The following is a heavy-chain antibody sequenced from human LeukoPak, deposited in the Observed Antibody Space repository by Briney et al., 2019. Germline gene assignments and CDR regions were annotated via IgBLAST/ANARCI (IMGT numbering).Heavy chain of an antibody. D-gene: IGHD1-26*01. CDR1: GFTFSSYW. CDR2: INGDGGVT. J-gene: IGHJ4*02. CDR3: TKDLGRYRNNYFDY. Sequence: GGSLRLSCAASGFTFSSYWMHWVRQAPGKGLLWVSRINGDGGVTYTADSVKGRFTISRDDSKNTLYLQMNSLRAEDTAVYYCTKDLGRYRNNYFDYWGQGTLVTVSS. V-gene: IGHV3-74*01.